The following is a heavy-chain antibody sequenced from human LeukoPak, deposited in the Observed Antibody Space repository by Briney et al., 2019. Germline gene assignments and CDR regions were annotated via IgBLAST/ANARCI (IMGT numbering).Heavy chain of an antibody. D-gene: IGHD6-19*01. CDR3: ARDGVGSGWYFGY. CDR2: IYHSGST. V-gene: IGHV4-39*07. Sequence: SETLSLTCTVSGGSISSSSYYWGWIRQPPVKGVEWIGSIYHSGSTYYNPSLKSRVTISVDTSKNQFSLKLSSVTAADTAVYYCARDGVGSGWYFGYWGQGTLDTVSS. CDR1: GGSISSSSYY. J-gene: IGHJ4*02.